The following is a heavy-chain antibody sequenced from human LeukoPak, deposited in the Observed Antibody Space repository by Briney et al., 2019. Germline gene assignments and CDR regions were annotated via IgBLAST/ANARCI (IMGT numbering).Heavy chain of an antibody. J-gene: IGHJ4*02. Sequence: SETLSLTCTIYGGSISSSNYYWSWIRQPPGRELEWIASINYGGTTYYNPSLKSRVTISVDTSKNQFSLRLSSVTAADTAVYLCARYVVSGSGRYYFDYWGQGSLVTVSS. CDR2: INYGGTT. D-gene: IGHD3-10*01. CDR3: ARYVVSGSGRYYFDY. V-gene: IGHV4-39*01. CDR1: GGSISSSNYY.